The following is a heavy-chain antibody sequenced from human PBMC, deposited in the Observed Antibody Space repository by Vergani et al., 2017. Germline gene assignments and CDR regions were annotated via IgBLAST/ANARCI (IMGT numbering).Heavy chain of an antibody. CDR3: AKDRGYGGTGHPNDY. CDR2: ISGSGGST. CDR1: GFTFSSYA. Sequence: EVQLLESGGGLVQPGGSLRLSCAASGFTFSSYAMSWVRQAPGKGLEWGSAISGSGGSTYYADAVKGRFTLSRDNTKNTLYLQMNRLRAEDTAVYYRAKDRGYGGTGHPNDYWGQGTLVTVSS. D-gene: IGHD4-23*01. J-gene: IGHJ4*02. V-gene: IGHV3-23*01.